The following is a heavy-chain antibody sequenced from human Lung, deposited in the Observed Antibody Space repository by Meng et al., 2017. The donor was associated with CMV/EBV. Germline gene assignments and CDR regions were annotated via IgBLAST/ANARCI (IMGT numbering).Heavy chain of an antibody. D-gene: IGHD2-2*01. Sequence: GGSLRPXCAAPGFTFTSYAMSWVRQAPGKGLEWVSAISGSGGSTYYADSVKGRFTITRDNSKNTLYLQMNSLRAEDTAVYYCAKDGVVIPEGGMDVWRQGTTVTVSS. CDR3: AKDGVVIPEGGMDV. CDR2: ISGSGGST. CDR1: GFTFTSYA. V-gene: IGHV3-23*01. J-gene: IGHJ6*02.